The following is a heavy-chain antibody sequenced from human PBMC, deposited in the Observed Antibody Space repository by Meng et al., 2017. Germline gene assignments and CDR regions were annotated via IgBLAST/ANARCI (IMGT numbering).Heavy chain of an antibody. Sequence: GGSLRLSCAASGFTFDDYGMSWVRQAPGKGLEWVSGINWNGGSTGYADSVKGRFTISRDNAKNSLYLQMNSLRAEDTALYYCARDMGFRRYYGSGSYYTAYNWFDPWGQGNLVNGAS. CDR2: INWNGGST. J-gene: IGHJ5*02. D-gene: IGHD3-10*01. V-gene: IGHV3-20*04. CDR1: GFTFDDYG. CDR3: ARDMGFRRYYGSGSYYTAYNWFDP.